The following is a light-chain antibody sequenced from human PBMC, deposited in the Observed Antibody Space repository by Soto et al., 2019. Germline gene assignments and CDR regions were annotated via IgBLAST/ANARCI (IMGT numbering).Light chain of an antibody. CDR1: QRIVVW. Sequence: DIQMTQSPSTLSASVGDRVNITCRASQRIVVWLGWYQQKVGQAPKLLIYDASNLESGVPSRFSGSGSGTKFTLTISSLHPDDFATYYCQQYNSYPWTFGEGTEVEIK. CDR3: QQYNSYPWT. CDR2: DAS. V-gene: IGKV1-5*01. J-gene: IGKJ1*01.